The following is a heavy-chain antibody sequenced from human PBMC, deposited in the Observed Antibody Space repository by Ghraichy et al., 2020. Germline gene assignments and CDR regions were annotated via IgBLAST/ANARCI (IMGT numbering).Heavy chain of an antibody. CDR1: GGSISSYY. D-gene: IGHD1/OR15-1a*01. J-gene: IGHJ6*02. V-gene: IGHV4-59*08. Sequence: SETLSLTCTVSGGSISSYYWSWIRQPPGKGLEWIGYIYYSGSTNYNPSLKSRVTITVDKSKNQFSLKLSSGTAADTAVYYCASNKYGIDVWGQGTTVTVSS. CDR2: IYYSGST. CDR3: ASNKYGIDV.